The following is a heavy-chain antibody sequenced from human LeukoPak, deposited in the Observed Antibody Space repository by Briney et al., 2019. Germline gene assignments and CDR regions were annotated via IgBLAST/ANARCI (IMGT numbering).Heavy chain of an antibody. Sequence: GGSLRLSCAASGFTFSSYAMHWVRQAPGKGLEWMAVISYDGSNKYYADSVKGRFTISRDNSKNTLYLQMNSLRAEDTAVYYCARGTFLGYCSSTSCSFDYWGQGTLVTVSS. V-gene: IGHV3-30-3*01. D-gene: IGHD2-2*01. CDR3: ARGTFLGYCSSTSCSFDY. CDR2: ISYDGSNK. CDR1: GFTFSSYA. J-gene: IGHJ4*02.